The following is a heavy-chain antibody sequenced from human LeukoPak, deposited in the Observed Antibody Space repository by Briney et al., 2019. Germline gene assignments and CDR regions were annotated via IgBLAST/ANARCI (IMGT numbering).Heavy chain of an antibody. CDR1: GDSISSSSYY. Sequence: PSETLSLTCTVSGDSISSSSYYWGWIRQPPGKGLEWIGSIYYSGSTYYNPSLKSRVTISVDTSKNQFSLKLSSVTAADTAVYYCARCYSSSSNGWFDPWGQGTLVTVSS. J-gene: IGHJ5*02. CDR3: ARCYSSSSNGWFDP. D-gene: IGHD6-6*01. V-gene: IGHV4-39*07. CDR2: IYYSGST.